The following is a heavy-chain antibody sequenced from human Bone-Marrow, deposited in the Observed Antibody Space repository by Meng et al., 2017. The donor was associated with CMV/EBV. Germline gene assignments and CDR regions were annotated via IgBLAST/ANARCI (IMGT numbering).Heavy chain of an antibody. V-gene: IGHV4-34*01. CDR3: ARDFGGGATEN. Sequence: SETLSLTCAVHGGSFSGYYWSWIRQPPGKGLEWIGSIHYSGSTYHTPSLRSRVTISIDTSKSQFSLKLHSVIAADTAIYYCARDFGGGATENWGQGMLVTVAS. CDR2: IHYSGST. CDR1: GGSFSGYY. J-gene: IGHJ4*02. D-gene: IGHD3-16*01.